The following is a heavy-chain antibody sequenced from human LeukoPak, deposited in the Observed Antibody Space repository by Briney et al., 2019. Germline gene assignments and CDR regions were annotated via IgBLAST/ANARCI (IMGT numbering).Heavy chain of an antibody. V-gene: IGHV3-23*01. CDR2: LSGSGAST. CDR1: GFAFSGYD. D-gene: IGHD2-15*01. CDR3: PSDRIYCFDY. J-gene: IGHJ4*02. Sequence: GGSLRLSCAASGFAFSGYDISGGRQAPGKGLEWVSALSGSGASTYYADSVKGRFTISRDNSKNTLYLQMNSLRAEDTAIYYCPSDRIYCFDYWGQGTLVTVSS.